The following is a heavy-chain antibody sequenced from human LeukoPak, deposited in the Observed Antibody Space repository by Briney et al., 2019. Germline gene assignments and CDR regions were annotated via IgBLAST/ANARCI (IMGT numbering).Heavy chain of an antibody. V-gene: IGHV4-34*01. Sequence: SETLSLTCAVHGGSFSGYYWSWIRQPPGKGLEWIGEINHSGSTNYNPSLKSRVTISVDTSKNQFSLKLSSVTAADTAVYYCASLRAVAGPSDYWGQGTLVTVSS. CDR1: GGSFSGYY. CDR2: INHSGST. CDR3: ASLRAVAGPSDY. J-gene: IGHJ4*02. D-gene: IGHD6-19*01.